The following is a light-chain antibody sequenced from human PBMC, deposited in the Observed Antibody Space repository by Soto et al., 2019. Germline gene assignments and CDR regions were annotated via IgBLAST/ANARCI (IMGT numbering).Light chain of an antibody. J-gene: IGLJ2*01. Sequence: QSVLTQPPSVSGAPGQRVTISCTGGNSNIGAGYDVHWYQQLPGTAPKLLIFDTTNRPSGVPDRFSGSKSGNTASLTISGLQIEDEADYYCCSFAGNDGVVFGGGTKLTVL. CDR2: DTT. V-gene: IGLV1-40*01. CDR3: CSFAGNDGVV. CDR1: NSNIGAGYD.